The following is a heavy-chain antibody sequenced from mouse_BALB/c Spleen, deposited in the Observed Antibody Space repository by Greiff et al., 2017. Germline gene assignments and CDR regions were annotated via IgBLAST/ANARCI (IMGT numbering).Heavy chain of an antibody. CDR1: GYTFTSYW. D-gene: IGHD3-1*01. J-gene: IGHJ2*01. CDR2: IYPGNSDT. V-gene: IGHV1-5*01. CDR3: TRERTRANFDY. Sequence: VQLQQSGTVLARPGASVKMSCKASGYTFTSYWMHWVKQRPGQGLEWIGAIYPGNSDTSYNQKFKGKAKLTAVTSTSTAYMELSSLTNEDSAVYYCTRERTRANFDYWGQGTTLTVSS.